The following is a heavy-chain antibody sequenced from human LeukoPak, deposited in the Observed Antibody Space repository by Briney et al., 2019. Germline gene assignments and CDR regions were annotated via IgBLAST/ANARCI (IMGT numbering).Heavy chain of an antibody. D-gene: IGHD3-3*01. Sequence: PSETLSLTCAVYGGSFSGYYWSWIRQPPGKGLEWIGEINHSGSTNYNPSLKSRVTISVDTSKNQFSLKLSSVTAADMAVYYCARGGPRDYDFWSGYSTFDYWGQGTLVTVSS. J-gene: IGHJ4*02. CDR3: ARGGPRDYDFWSGYSTFDY. V-gene: IGHV4-34*01. CDR1: GGSFSGYY. CDR2: INHSGST.